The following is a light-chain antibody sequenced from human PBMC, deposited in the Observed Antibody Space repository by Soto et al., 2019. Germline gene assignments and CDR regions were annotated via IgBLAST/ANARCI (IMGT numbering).Light chain of an antibody. J-gene: IGKJ5*01. CDR1: QSISSY. Sequence: DIQMTQSPSSLSASVGDRVTITCRASQSISSYLNWYQQRPGIAPKLLIYVASSLQSGVPSRFSGSGSGTDFTLTISSLQPEDFPTYYCQQSYSTPSTFGQGTRLEIK. CDR2: VAS. V-gene: IGKV1-39*01. CDR3: QQSYSTPST.